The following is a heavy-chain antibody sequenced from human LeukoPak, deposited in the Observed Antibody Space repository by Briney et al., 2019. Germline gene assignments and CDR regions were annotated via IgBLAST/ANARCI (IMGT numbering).Heavy chain of an antibody. J-gene: IGHJ4*02. Sequence: GGSLRLSCAASGFTFSSCSMNWVRQAPGKGLEWVSSISSSSSYIYYADSVKGRFTISRDNAKNSLYLQMNSLRVEDTAVYYCASPGGDSSGYYRLDYWGQGTLVTVSS. CDR3: ASPGGDSSGYYRLDY. CDR2: ISSSSSYI. V-gene: IGHV3-21*01. CDR1: GFTFSSCS. D-gene: IGHD3-22*01.